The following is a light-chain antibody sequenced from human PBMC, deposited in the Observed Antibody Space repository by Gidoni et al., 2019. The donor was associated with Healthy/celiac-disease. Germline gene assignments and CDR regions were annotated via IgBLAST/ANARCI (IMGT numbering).Light chain of an antibody. CDR3: QQRSNSPPMYT. CDR1: QSVSSY. Sequence: EIVLTQSPATLSLSPGARATLSCRASQSVSSYLAWYQQQPGQAPRLLIYDASNRATCIPARFSGSGSGTDFTLTISSLGPEDFAVYFCQQRSNSPPMYTFGQGTKLEIK. V-gene: IGKV3-11*01. J-gene: IGKJ2*01. CDR2: DAS.